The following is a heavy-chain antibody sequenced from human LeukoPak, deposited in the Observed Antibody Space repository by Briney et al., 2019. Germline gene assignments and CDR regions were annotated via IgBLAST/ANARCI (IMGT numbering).Heavy chain of an antibody. CDR3: AEDPIPDSSGWYFDWFDP. CDR2: ISYDGSNK. V-gene: IGHV3-30*18. Sequence: PGRSLRLSCAASGFTFSSYGMHWVRQAPGKGLEWVAVISYDGSNKYYADSVKGRFTISRDNSKNTLYLQMNSLRAEDTAVYYCAEDPIPDSSGWYFDWFDPWGQGTLVTVSS. CDR1: GFTFSSYG. J-gene: IGHJ5*02. D-gene: IGHD6-19*01.